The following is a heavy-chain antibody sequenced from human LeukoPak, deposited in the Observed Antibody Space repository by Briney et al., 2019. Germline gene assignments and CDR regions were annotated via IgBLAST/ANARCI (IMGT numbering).Heavy chain of an antibody. Sequence: GASVKVSCKASGYTFISYDINWVRQATGQGLEWMGYMNPNSGNTGYAQKFQGRVTMTRNTSISTAYMELSSLRSEDTAVYFCARVPRTAVAIWGQGTMVTVPS. D-gene: IGHD6-19*01. CDR3: ARVPRTAVAI. CDR1: GYTFISYD. CDR2: MNPNSGNT. J-gene: IGHJ3*02. V-gene: IGHV1-8*01.